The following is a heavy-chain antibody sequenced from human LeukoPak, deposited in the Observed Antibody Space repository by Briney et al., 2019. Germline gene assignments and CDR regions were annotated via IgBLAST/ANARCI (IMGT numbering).Heavy chain of an antibody. Sequence: ASVKVSCTASGYAFTGYYLHWVRQAPGQGLEWMGWINPNSGGTNYAQKFQGRVTMTRDTSISTAYMELSRLRSDDTAVYYCARDPTVTRHDYWGQGTLVTVSS. CDR2: INPNSGGT. V-gene: IGHV1-2*02. CDR1: GYAFTGYY. CDR3: ARDPTVTRHDY. D-gene: IGHD4-17*01. J-gene: IGHJ4*02.